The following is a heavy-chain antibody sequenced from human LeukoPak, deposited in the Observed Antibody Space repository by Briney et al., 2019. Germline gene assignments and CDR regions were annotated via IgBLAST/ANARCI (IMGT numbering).Heavy chain of an antibody. D-gene: IGHD3-10*01. CDR1: GGSISSYY. Sequence: PSETLSLTCTVSGGSISSYYWSWIRQPPGKGLEWIGYIYYSGSTNYNPSLKSRVTISVDTSKNQFSPKLSSVTAADTAVYYCARVFDRVPDGAFDIWGQGTMVTVSS. CDR3: ARVFDRVPDGAFDI. J-gene: IGHJ3*02. V-gene: IGHV4-59*01. CDR2: IYYSGST.